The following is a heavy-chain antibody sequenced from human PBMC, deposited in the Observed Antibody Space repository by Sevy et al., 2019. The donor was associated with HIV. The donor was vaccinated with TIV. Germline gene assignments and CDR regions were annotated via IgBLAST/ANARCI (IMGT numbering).Heavy chain of an antibody. CDR1: GYTFTGYY. D-gene: IGHD3-3*02. J-gene: IGHJ6*03. CDR3: ARGRLEPHFYYYYMDV. Sequence: ASVKVSCKASGYTFTGYYMHWVRQAPGQGLEWMGWINPNSGGTNYAQKFQGWVTMTRDTSISPAYMELSRLRSDDTAVYYCARGRLEPHFYYYYMDVCGKGTTVTVSS. V-gene: IGHV1-2*04. CDR2: INPNSGGT.